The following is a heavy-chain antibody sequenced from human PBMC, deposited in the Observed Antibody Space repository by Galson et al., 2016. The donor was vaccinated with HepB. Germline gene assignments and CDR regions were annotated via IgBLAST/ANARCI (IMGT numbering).Heavy chain of an antibody. D-gene: IGHD2-15*01. CDR2: IYWDDGK. Sequence: PALVKPTQTLTLTCTFSGFSLSTGGLGVGWIRQPPGKALEWLGLIYWDDGKRYSLSLQSRLTITKDTSKNQVVLTMTNMHPVDTATYYCARSGGYCSFDSSCYSFDAFDFWGQGTVVTVSS. CDR1: GFSLSTGGLG. CDR3: ARSGGYCSFDSSCYSFDAFDF. J-gene: IGHJ3*01. V-gene: IGHV2-5*02.